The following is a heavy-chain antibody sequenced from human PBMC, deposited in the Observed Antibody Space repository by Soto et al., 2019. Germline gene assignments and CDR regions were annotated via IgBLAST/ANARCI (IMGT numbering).Heavy chain of an antibody. J-gene: IGHJ4*02. CDR3: AIDSSPYYDFWSGFYTYFDY. CDR2: INSDGSGT. V-gene: IGHV3-74*01. D-gene: IGHD3-3*01. Sequence: PGGSLRLSCAVSGFTFSSHWMHWVRQAPGKGLVWVSRINSDGSGTNYADSVKGRFTISRDNAKSTLYLQMNSLRADDTAVYYCAIDSSPYYDFWSGFYTYFDYWGQGALVTVSS. CDR1: GFTFSSHW.